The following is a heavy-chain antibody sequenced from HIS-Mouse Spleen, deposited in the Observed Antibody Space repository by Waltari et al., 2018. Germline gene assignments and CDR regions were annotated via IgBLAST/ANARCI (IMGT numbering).Heavy chain of an antibody. CDR1: GGSFSGYY. Sequence: QVQLQQWGAGLLKPSETLSLTCAVYGGSFSGYYWSWIRPPPGKGLEWIGEINHSGSTNYNPSLKSRVTISVDTSKNQFSLKLSSVTAADTAVYYCARGGCSSTSCYTGKVRWFDPWGQGTLVTVSS. D-gene: IGHD2-2*02. CDR2: INHSGST. CDR3: ARGGCSSTSCYTGKVRWFDP. V-gene: IGHV4-34*01. J-gene: IGHJ5*02.